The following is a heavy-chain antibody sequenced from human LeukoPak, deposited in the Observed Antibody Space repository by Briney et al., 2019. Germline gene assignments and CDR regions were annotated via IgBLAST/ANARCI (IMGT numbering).Heavy chain of an antibody. V-gene: IGHV3-30*02. J-gene: IGHJ3*02. CDR2: IRYDGSNK. D-gene: IGHD2-8*01. CDR1: GFTFSSYG. Sequence: GGSLRLSCAASGFTFSSYGMHWIRQAPGKGLEWVAFIRYDGSNKYYADSVKGRFTISRDNSKNTLYLQMNSLRAEDTAVYYCAIVRRIVLIVYADAFVIWGQGTMVTVSS. CDR3: AIVRRIVLIVYADAFVI.